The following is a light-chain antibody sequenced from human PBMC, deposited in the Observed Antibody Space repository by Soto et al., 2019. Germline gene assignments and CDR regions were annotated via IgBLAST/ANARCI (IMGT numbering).Light chain of an antibody. Sequence: EVVLTQSPATLSLSPGERATLSCRASRSVSTYLAWYQQKPGQAPRLLIYDASNRATGIPARFSGSGSGTDFTLTISSLEPEDFAVYYCQQRSYWPPYTFGQGTKVEIK. V-gene: IGKV3-11*01. CDR3: QQRSYWPPYT. J-gene: IGKJ2*01. CDR1: RSVSTY. CDR2: DAS.